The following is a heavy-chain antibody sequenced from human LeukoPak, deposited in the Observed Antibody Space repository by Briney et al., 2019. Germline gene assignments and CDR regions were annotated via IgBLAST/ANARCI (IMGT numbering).Heavy chain of an antibody. V-gene: IGHV3-11*01. J-gene: IGHJ4*02. D-gene: IGHD3-22*01. CDR3: GRDLYYDDSSCYYRRDFDF. Sequence: TGGSLRLSCAASGFTFSDYYMRWIRQAPGKGLEGGSYISSSGSTIYYADSVKGRFTISRDNAKNSLYLQMHSPNAEDTSLYYCGRDLYYDDSSCYYRRDFDFWGQGTLVSVSS. CDR1: GFTFSDYY. CDR2: ISSSGSTI.